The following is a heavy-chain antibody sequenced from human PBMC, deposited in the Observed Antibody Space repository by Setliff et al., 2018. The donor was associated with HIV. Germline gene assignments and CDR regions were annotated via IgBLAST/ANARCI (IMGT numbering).Heavy chain of an antibody. J-gene: IGHJ4*02. CDR2: ISHSGIT. Sequence: SETLSLTCIVSGVSTISSSSSYYWGWIRQPPGKGLEWIGYISHSGITYYNPSLKSRVTISVDTSKNHFSLRLSSVTAADTAVYYCARDYDYWNDYPRTYYCDYWGQGALVTVSS. CDR3: ARDYDYWNDYPRTYYCDY. CDR1: GVSTISSSSSYY. V-gene: IGHV4-39*02. D-gene: IGHD3-3*01.